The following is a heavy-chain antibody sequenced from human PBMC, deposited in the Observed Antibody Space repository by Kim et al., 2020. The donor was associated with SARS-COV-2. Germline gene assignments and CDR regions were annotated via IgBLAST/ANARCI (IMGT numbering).Heavy chain of an antibody. Sequence: GGSLRLSCAVSGFTVVSNYVSWVRQVPGKGREWVSTISSGGDTKYADSVKGRLTISRDNSKNTLFLQMNSLRVEETAKYNLPRGGAPGFNRLPFSLWGQG. J-gene: IGHJ1*01. D-gene: IGHD3-16*01. CDR1: GFTVVSNY. V-gene: IGHV3-53*01. CDR2: ISSGGDT. CDR3: PRGGAPGFNRLPFSL.